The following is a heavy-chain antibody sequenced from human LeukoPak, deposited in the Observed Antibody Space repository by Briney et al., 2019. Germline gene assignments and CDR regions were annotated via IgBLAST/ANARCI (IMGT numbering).Heavy chain of an antibody. V-gene: IGHV3-23*01. J-gene: IGHJ4*02. CDR3: AKRNTMVRGGPCFDY. CDR2: ISGSGGNT. D-gene: IGHD3-10*01. Sequence: GGSLRLSCAASGFTFSSYAMNWVRQAPGKGLEWVSSISGSGGNTYYADSVKGRFTVSRDNSKDTLYLQMNDLRPDDTAIYYCAKRNTMVRGGPCFDYWGQGLLVTVSS. CDR1: GFTFSSYA.